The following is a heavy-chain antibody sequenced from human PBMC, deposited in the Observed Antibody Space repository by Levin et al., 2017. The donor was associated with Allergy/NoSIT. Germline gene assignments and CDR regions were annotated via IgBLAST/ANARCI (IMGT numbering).Heavy chain of an antibody. CDR2: IKVDGSET. Sequence: PTGGSLRLSCAASGFTFTSFWMTWVRQAPGKGLEWVANIKVDGSETYYVDSVKGRFTISRDNAKNSVYLQMNSLRVDDTAVYYCAREEGWGYHYGMDVWGQGTTVTVSS. D-gene: IGHD6-19*01. J-gene: IGHJ6*02. CDR1: GFTFTSFW. CDR3: AREEGWGYHYGMDV. V-gene: IGHV3-7*01.